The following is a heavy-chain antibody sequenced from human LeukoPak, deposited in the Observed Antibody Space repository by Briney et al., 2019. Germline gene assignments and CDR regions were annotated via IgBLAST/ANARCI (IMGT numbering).Heavy chain of an antibody. V-gene: IGHV3-30-3*02. CDR3: AKQNYYDSSGYYYSPFDN. J-gene: IGHJ4*02. CDR2: ISYDGSNK. Sequence: PGRSLRLSCAAFGFTFSSYAMHWVRQAPGKGLEWVAVISYDGSNKYYADSVKGRFTISRDNSKNTLYLQMNSLRAEDTAVYYCAKQNYYDSSGYYYSPFDNWGQGTLVTVSS. D-gene: IGHD3-22*01. CDR1: GFTFSSYA.